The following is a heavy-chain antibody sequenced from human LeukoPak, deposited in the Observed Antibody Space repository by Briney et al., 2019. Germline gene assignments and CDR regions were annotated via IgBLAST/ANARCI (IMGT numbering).Heavy chain of an antibody. V-gene: IGHV1-69*05. CDR1: GGTFSSYA. CDR3: ARVGDYYDSSGYYDWFDP. J-gene: IGHJ5*02. Sequence: SVKVSCKACGGTFSSYAISWVRQAPGQGLEWMGRIIPIFGTANYAQKFQGRVTITTDESTSTAYMELSSLRSEDTAVYYCARVGDYYDSSGYYDWFDPWGQGTLVTVSS. CDR2: IIPIFGTA. D-gene: IGHD3-22*01.